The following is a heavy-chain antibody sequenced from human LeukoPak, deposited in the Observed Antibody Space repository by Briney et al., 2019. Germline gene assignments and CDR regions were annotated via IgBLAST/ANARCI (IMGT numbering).Heavy chain of an antibody. D-gene: IGHD5-18*01. J-gene: IGHJ6*02. V-gene: IGHV4-59*01. CDR3: ARGWDTGYSYYGMDV. CDR1: GGSISGYY. CDR2: IYYSGNT. Sequence: SSETLSLTCTVSGGSISGYYWSWIRQPPGKGLEWIGYIYYSGNTNYNPSLKSRVTLSVDTSTNQLFLKPSSVTAADTAVYYCARGWDTGYSYYGMDVWGPGTTVTVSS.